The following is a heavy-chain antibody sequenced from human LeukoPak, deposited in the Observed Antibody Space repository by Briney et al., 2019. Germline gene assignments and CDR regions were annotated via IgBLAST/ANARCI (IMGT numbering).Heavy chain of an antibody. CDR2: SSSSSSYT. CDR1: GFTFSDYY. J-gene: IGHJ6*04. D-gene: IGHD2-15*01. Sequence: GGSLRLSCAASGFTFSDYYTSWIRQAPGKGLEWVSYSSSSSSYTNYADSVKGRFTISRDNAKNSLYLQMNSLRAEDTAVYYCARVGVVAATVDAAGMDVWGKGTTVTVSS. CDR3: ARVGVVAATVDAAGMDV. V-gene: IGHV3-11*06.